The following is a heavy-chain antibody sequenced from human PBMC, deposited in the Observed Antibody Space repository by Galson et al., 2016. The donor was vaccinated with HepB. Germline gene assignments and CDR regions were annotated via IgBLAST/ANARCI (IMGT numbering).Heavy chain of an antibody. J-gene: IGHJ6*02. CDR2: INPRGDTA. V-gene: IGHV1-46*01. Sequence: SVKVSCKAPAYTFTNYYIHWVRQAPGQGLEWMGLINPRGDTASYAQKFQGRITMTRDTSTSPVHMELSSLRSEDTAVYYCAREPHGRTGYSYYYYGLDVWGQGTSVAVSS. CDR1: AYTFTNYY. D-gene: IGHD2-15*01. CDR3: AREPHGRTGYSYYYYGLDV.